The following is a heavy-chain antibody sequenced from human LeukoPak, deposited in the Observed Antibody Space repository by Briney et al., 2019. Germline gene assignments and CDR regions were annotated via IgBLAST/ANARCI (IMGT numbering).Heavy chain of an antibody. CDR2: IRYDGSNK. V-gene: IGHV3-30*02. Sequence: GGSLRLSCATSGFTFSAYSMSWVRQAPGKGLEWVAFIRYDGSNKYYADSVKGRFTISRDNSKNTLYLQMNSLRAEDTAVYYCARGPSIAAAAMIDYWGQGTLVTVSS. CDR1: GFTFSAYS. J-gene: IGHJ4*02. CDR3: ARGPSIAAAAMIDY. D-gene: IGHD6-13*01.